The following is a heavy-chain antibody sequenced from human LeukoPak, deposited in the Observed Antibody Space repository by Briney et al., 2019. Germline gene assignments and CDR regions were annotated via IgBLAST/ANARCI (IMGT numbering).Heavy chain of an antibody. CDR1: GFTFSISW. Sequence: GGSLRLSCAASGFTFSISWMGWVREPLGKGLEWVAYTNQDGRETHYVDSVKGRFTISRDNAKSSLYLQMNSLKAEETAVYFGARGGWPFDYWGQGTLVTVSS. D-gene: IGHD6-19*01. CDR3: ARGGWPFDY. CDR2: TNQDGRET. J-gene: IGHJ4*02. V-gene: IGHV3-7*01.